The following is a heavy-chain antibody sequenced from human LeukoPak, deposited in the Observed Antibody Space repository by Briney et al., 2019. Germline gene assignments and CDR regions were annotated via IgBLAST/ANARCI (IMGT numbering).Heavy chain of an antibody. V-gene: IGHV3-66*01. D-gene: IGHD3-22*01. CDR2: IYSGGST. CDR1: GFTVSSNY. Sequence: GGSLRLSCAASGFTVSSNYMSWVRQAPGKGLEWVSVIYSGGSTYYADSVKGRFTISRDNSKNTLYLQMNSLRAEDTAVYYCAREGLHHYDSSGYSVYWGQGTLVTVSS. CDR3: AREGLHHYDSSGYSVY. J-gene: IGHJ4*02.